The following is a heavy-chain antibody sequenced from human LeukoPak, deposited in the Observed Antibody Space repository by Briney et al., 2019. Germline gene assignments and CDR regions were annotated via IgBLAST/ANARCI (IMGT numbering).Heavy chain of an antibody. V-gene: IGHV3-23*01. J-gene: IGHJ4*02. D-gene: IGHD2-8*01. CDR1: GFTFSSYG. Sequence: GGSLRLSCAASGFTFSSYGMSWVRQAPGKGLEWVSAISGSGGSTYYADSVKGRFTISRDNSKNTLYPQMNSLRAEDTAVYYCAGGKGGFYNYWGQGTLVTVSS. CDR3: AGGKGGFYNY. CDR2: ISGSGGST.